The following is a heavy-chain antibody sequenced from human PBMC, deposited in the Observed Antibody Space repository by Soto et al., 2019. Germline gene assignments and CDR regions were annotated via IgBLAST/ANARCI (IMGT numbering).Heavy chain of an antibody. D-gene: IGHD6-25*01. J-gene: IGHJ4*02. V-gene: IGHV3-74*03. CDR2: ISNDETNVIT. CDR1: GLTLSRYW. CDR3: ASLSAPVDF. Sequence: GGSLRLSCAASGLTLSRYWMHWVRQAPGKGLMWVSRISNDETNVITAYADSVKGRFTISRDDAKNTLYLQMNSVRPEDTALYYCASLSAPVDFWGQGAQVTVSS.